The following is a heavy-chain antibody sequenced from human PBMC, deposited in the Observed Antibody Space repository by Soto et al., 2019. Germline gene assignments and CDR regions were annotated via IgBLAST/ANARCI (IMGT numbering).Heavy chain of an antibody. CDR2: IDPSDSYT. J-gene: IGHJ4*02. V-gene: IGHV5-10-1*01. Sequence: PGESLKISCKGSGYSFTSYWISWVRQMPGKGLEWMGRIDPSDSYTNYSPSFQGHVTISADKSISTAYLQWSSLKASDTAMYYCARHSWDYYDSSGYSYWGQGTLVTVYS. CDR1: GYSFTSYW. D-gene: IGHD3-22*01. CDR3: ARHSWDYYDSSGYSY.